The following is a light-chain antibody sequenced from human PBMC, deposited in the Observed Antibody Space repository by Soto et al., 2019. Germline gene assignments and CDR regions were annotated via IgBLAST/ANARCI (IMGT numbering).Light chain of an antibody. CDR2: EGS. CDR3: CSYAGSSTFYV. CDR1: SSDVGSYGL. J-gene: IGLJ1*01. V-gene: IGLV2-23*01. Sequence: QSVLTQPASVSGSPGQSITISCTGTSSDVGSYGLVSWYQQHPGKAPKLMIYEGSKRPSGVSNRFSGSKSGNTASLTISGLQAEDEADYYCCSYAGSSTFYVFGTGTKVTVL.